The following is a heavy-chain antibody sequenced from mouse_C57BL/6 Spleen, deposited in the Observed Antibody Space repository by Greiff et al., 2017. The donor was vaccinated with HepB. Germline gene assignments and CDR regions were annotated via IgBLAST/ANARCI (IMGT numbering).Heavy chain of an antibody. V-gene: IGHV1-52*01. D-gene: IGHD1-1*01. CDR3: ARNLGTTVVPSYWYFDV. Sequence: QVQLQQPGAELVRPGSSVKLSCKASGYTFTSYWMHWVKQRPIQGLEWIGNIDPSDSETHYNQKFKDKATLTVDKSSSTAYMQLSSLTSEDSAVYYCARNLGTTVVPSYWYFDVWGTGTTVTVSS. J-gene: IGHJ1*03. CDR1: GYTFTSYW. CDR2: IDPSDSET.